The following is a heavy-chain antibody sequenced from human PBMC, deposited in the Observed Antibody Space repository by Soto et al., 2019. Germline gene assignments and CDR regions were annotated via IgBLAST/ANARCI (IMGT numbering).Heavy chain of an antibody. CDR3: ARGGIWFGDKIPSAFDY. CDR1: GGTFSSYA. V-gene: IGHV1-69*13. D-gene: IGHD3-10*01. Sequence: GASVKVSCKASGGTFSSYAISWVRQAPGQGLEWMGGIIPIFGTANYAQKFQGRVTITADESTSTAYMELSSLRSEDTAVYYCARGGIWFGDKIPSAFDYWGQGTLVTVSS. CDR2: IIPIFGTA. J-gene: IGHJ4*02.